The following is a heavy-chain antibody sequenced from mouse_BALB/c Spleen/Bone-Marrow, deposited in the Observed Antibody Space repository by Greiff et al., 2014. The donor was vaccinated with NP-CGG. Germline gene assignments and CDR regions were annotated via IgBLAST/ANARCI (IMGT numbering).Heavy chain of an antibody. CDR1: GYTFTSYW. CDR3: TRRDYAMDY. V-gene: IGHV1-69*02. Sequence: VQLQQSGAELVRPGASVKLSCKASGYTFTSYWINWVKQRPGQGLEWIGNIYPSDSYTNYNQKFKDKATLTVDKSSSTAYMQLSSPTSEDSAVYYCTRRDYAMDYGGQGTSVTVSS. J-gene: IGHJ4*01. CDR2: IYPSDSYT.